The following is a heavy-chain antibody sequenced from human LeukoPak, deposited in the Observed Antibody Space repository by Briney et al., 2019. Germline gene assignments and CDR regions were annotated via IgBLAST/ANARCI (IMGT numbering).Heavy chain of an antibody. CDR3: AREGYYSGMDV. Sequence: GGSLRLSCAASGFTFSSYEMNWVRQAPGKGLEWVSYISSSGSTIYYADSVKGRFTISRDNAKNSLYLQMNSLRAEDTAVYYCAREGYYSGMDVWGQGTTVTVSS. V-gene: IGHV3-48*03. J-gene: IGHJ6*02. CDR2: ISSSGSTI. CDR1: GFTFSSYE.